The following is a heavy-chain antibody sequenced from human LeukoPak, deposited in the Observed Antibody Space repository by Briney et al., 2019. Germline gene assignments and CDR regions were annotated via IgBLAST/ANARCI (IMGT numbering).Heavy chain of an antibody. CDR3: AREDYNILTGNWFDP. CDR2: INPSGGST. J-gene: IGHJ5*02. CDR1: GYTFTSYY. V-gene: IGHV1-46*01. Sequence: ASVKVSCKASGYTFTSYYMHWVRQAPGQGLEWMGIINPSGGSTSYAQKFQGRVTMTRDTSTSTVYMELSSLRSEDTAVYYCAREDYNILTGNWFDPWGQGTLVTVSS. D-gene: IGHD3-9*01.